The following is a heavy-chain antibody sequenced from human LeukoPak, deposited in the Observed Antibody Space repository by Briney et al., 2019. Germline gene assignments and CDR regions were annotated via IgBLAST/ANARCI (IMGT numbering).Heavy chain of an antibody. D-gene: IGHD5-18*01. CDR2: ISSSSSYI. J-gene: IGHJ4*02. V-gene: IGHV3-21*01. CDR1: GFTFSSYS. Sequence: GGSLRLSCAASGFTFSSYSMNWARQAPGKGLEWVSSISSSSSYIYYADSVKGRFTISRDNAKNSLYLQMNNLRAEDTAVYYCASSLVDTAMARTDYWGQGTLVTVSS. CDR3: ASSLVDTAMARTDY.